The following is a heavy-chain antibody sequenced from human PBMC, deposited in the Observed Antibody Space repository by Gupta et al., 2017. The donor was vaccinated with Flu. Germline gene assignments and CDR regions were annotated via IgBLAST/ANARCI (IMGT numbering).Heavy chain of an antibody. CDR1: GFTFISYW. V-gene: IGHV3-7*01. D-gene: IGHD3-10*01. CDR3: ARDIWCGELSPAY. J-gene: IGHJ4*02. Sequence: EVQLVEYEGGSGQSRGSLRHSCAASGFTFISYWMSWVRQAPGKGREWVANIKQDGSEKYYVDSVKGRFTIYRDNAKNSLYLQMNSLRAEDTAVYYCARDIWCGELSPAYWGQGTLVTVS. CDR2: IKQDGSEK.